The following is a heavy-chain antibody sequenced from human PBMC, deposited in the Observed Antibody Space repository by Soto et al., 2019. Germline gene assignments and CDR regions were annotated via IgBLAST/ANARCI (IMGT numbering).Heavy chain of an antibody. V-gene: IGHV1-8*01. CDR3: ARGPRACSGGSCHYYFDC. CDR1: GYTFTSYD. D-gene: IGHD2-15*01. J-gene: IGHJ4*02. Sequence: ASVKVSCKASGYTFTSYDINWVRQATGQGLEWMGWMNPNSGKTGYAQKFQGRVTMTRNTSISTAYMELSSLRSEDTAVYYCARGPRACSGGSCHYYFDCWGKGTLVTVSS. CDR2: MNPNSGKT.